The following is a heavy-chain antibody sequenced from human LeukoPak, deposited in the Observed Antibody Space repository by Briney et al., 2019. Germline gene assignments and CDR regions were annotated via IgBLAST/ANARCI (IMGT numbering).Heavy chain of an antibody. Sequence: ASVKVSCKGSGYTFNHHGISWVRQAPGQGLEWMGWISCYNGDTHYAQKFQGRVTMTTDTSTATAYMEMRSLGSDDTAIYYCARDPSNTSGFYAYFDFWGQGTLVTVS. V-gene: IGHV1-18*01. J-gene: IGHJ4*02. CDR2: ISCYNGDT. CDR1: GYTFNHHG. D-gene: IGHD6-19*01. CDR3: ARDPSNTSGFYAYFDF.